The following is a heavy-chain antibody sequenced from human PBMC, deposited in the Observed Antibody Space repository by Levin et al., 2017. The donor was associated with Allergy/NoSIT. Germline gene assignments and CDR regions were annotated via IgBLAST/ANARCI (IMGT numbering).Heavy chain of an antibody. CDR1: GFSLSTSGVG. CDR2: IYWDDDK. J-gene: IGHJ2*01. V-gene: IGHV2-5*02. D-gene: IGHD6-13*01. CDR3: AQVAAAGINWYFDL. Sequence: SGPTLVKPTQTLTLTCTFSGFSLSTSGVGVGWIRQPPGKALEWLALIYWDDDKRYSPSLKSRLTITKDTSKNQVVLTMTNMDPVDTATYYCAQVAAAGINWYFDLWGRGTLVTVSS.